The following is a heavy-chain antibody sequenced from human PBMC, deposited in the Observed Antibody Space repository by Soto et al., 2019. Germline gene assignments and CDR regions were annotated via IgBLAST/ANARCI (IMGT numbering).Heavy chain of an antibody. V-gene: IGHV1-8*01. D-gene: IGHD2-8*01. CDR2: MNPNSGNT. CDR3: ARVKTYYGMDV. Sequence: QVQLVQSGAEVKKPGASVKVSCKASGYTFTSYDINWVRQATGQGLEWMGWMNPNSGNTGYAQKFQGRVTMTRNTSISTAYMEVSSSRSQDTALYICARVKTYYGMDVSGQGTTVTVSS. J-gene: IGHJ6*02. CDR1: GYTFTSYD.